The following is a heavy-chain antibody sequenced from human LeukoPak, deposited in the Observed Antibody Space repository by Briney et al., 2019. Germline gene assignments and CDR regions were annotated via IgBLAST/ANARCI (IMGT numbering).Heavy chain of an antibody. CDR3: ARDRVQIVGASSVYFQY. D-gene: IGHD1-26*01. CDR1: GYTFTTSG. V-gene: IGHV1-18*01. CDR2: ISGYNGNT. Sequence: ASVKVSCKASGYTFTTSGISWVRQAPGQGLGWMGWISGYNGNTKYAQRFQGRVTMTTDTSTSTVYMDLRSLRSDDTAMYFCARDRVQIVGASSVYFQYWGQGTLVTVSS. J-gene: IGHJ1*01.